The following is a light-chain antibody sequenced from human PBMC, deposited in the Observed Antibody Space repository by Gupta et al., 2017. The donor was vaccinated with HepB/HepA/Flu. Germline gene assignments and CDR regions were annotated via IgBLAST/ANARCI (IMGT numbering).Light chain of an antibody. J-gene: IGLJ3*02. CDR1: SGSVSTNYY. V-gene: IGLV8-61*01. Sequence: QTVVTEEPSFSVSPGSTVTLTCGLSSGSVSTNYYPSWYQQTPGQAPRTLIYNTDTRSSGVPDRFSGSILGNKAALTITGAQADDESNYYCVLYMVGGSWVFGGGTKLTVL. CDR2: NTD. CDR3: VLYMVGGSWV.